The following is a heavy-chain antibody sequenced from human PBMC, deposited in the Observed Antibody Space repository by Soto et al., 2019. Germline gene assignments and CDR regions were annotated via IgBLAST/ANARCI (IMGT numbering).Heavy chain of an antibody. D-gene: IGHD2-21*02. Sequence: QVQLVQSGAEAKKPGASVKVSCKASGYTFTSYAMHWVRQAPGQRLEWMGWINAGNGNTKYSQKFQGRVTITRDTSASTAYRELSCLRSEDTAVYYCARSIVVVTALDYWGQGTLVTVSS. CDR3: ARSIVVVTALDY. CDR1: GYTFTSYA. CDR2: INAGNGNT. J-gene: IGHJ4*02. V-gene: IGHV1-3*01.